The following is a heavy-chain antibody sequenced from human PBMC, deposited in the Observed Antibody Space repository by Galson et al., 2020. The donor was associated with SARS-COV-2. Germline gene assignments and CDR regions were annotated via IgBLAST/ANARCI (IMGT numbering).Heavy chain of an antibody. D-gene: IGHD1-26*01. CDR2: ISSNSEYI. CDR3: AREASWAMFGMDV. V-gene: IGHV3-21*01. Sequence: GGSLRLSCEASGFTFNSYTMTWVRQAPGKGPEWVSSISSNSEYIYYEDSLKGRFTISRDNAKNSLYLQINSLRAEDTAFYYCAREASWAMFGMDVWGQGTTVTVSS. CDR1: GFTFNSYT. J-gene: IGHJ6*02.